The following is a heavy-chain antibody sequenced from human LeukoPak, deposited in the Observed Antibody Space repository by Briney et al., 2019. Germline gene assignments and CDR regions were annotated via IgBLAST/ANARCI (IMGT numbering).Heavy chain of an antibody. CDR1: GFTVSDHY. CDR3: ARGPHGITPIREGYQGYYYALDV. CDR2: SRNKANSYTT. J-gene: IGHJ6*02. Sequence: GGSLRLSCAASGFTVSDHYMDWVRQAPGKGLEWVGRSRNKANSYTTEYAASVKGRFTISRDDSKNSLFLQMNSLKTEDTAVYYSARGPHGITPIREGYQGYYYALDVWGQGTTVTVSS. V-gene: IGHV3-72*01. D-gene: IGHD3-10*01.